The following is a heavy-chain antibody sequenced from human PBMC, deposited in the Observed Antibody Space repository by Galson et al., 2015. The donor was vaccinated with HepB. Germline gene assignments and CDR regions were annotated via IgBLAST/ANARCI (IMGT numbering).Heavy chain of an antibody. Sequence: SLRLSCAASGFTFSSYWMSWVRQAPGKGLEWVANIKQDGSEKYYVDSVKGRFTISRDNAKNSLYLQMNSLRAEDTAVYYCARDILTGFSLFDYWGQGTLVTVSS. D-gene: IGHD3-9*01. V-gene: IGHV3-7*03. CDR2: IKQDGSEK. CDR1: GFTFSSYW. J-gene: IGHJ4*02. CDR3: ARDILTGFSLFDY.